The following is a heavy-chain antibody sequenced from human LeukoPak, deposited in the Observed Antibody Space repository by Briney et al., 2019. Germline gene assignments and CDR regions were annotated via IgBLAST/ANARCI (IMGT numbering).Heavy chain of an antibody. J-gene: IGHJ6*02. CDR2: TSYDGSNE. CDR1: GFTFSNYA. CDR3: ARDMRGDYGDYSSSDYYYGMDV. V-gene: IGHV3-30*04. Sequence: GRSLRLSCAVSGFTFSNYAMHWVRQAPGKGLEWVVVTSYDGSNEYYADSVKGRFTISRDNSKSTLHLQMNSLRAEDTAVYYCARDMRGDYGDYSSSDYYYGMDVWGQGTTVTVSS. D-gene: IGHD4-17*01.